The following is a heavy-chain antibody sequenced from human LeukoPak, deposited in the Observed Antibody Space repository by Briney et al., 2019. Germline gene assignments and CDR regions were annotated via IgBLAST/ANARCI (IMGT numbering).Heavy chain of an antibody. J-gene: IGHJ4*02. CDR3: ARGEYYYDSSGYYFY. Sequence: SETLSLTCTVSDGSVSSVGYYWGWIRQPPGKGLEWIGSIYYSGSTYYNPSLKSRVTISVDTSKNQFSLKLSSVTAADTAVYYCARGEYYYDSSGYYFYWGQGTLVTVSS. D-gene: IGHD3-22*01. CDR1: DGSVSSVGYY. CDR2: IYYSGST. V-gene: IGHV4-39*01.